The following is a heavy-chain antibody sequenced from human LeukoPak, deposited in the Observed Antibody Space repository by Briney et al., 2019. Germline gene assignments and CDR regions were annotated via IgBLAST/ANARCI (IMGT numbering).Heavy chain of an antibody. CDR2: IYYSGST. Sequence: SETLSLTCTVAGGSISSYYWSWIRQPPGKGLEWTGYIYYSGSTNYNPSLKSRVTISVDTSKNQFSLKLTSVTAADTAVYYCARGVNSGYFDYCGQGTLVTVSS. J-gene: IGHJ4*02. V-gene: IGHV4-59*01. CDR3: ARGVNSGYFDY. D-gene: IGHD1-26*01. CDR1: GGSISSYY.